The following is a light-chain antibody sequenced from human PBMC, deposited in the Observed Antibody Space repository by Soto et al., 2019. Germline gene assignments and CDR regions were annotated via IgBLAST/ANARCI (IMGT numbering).Light chain of an antibody. CDR2: DVN. CDR3: SSYTSSSTRV. Sequence: QSALTQPASVSGSPGQSITISCTGTSSDVGGYNYVSWYQQNPGKAPKLMIYDVNNRPSGVSYRFSGSKSGNTASLTICGLQAEDEDDYYCSSYTSSSTRVFGTGTKLTVL. J-gene: IGLJ1*01. V-gene: IGLV2-14*01. CDR1: SSDVGGYNY.